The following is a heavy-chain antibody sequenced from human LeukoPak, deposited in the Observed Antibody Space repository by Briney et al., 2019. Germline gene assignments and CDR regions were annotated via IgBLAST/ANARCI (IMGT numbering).Heavy chain of an antibody. Sequence: SVKVSCKASGGTFSSYATSWVRQAPGQGLEWMGGIIPIFGTANYAQKFQGRVTITADESTSTAYMELSSLRSEDTAVYYCARIVTHDYGDLDYWGQGTLVTVSS. D-gene: IGHD4-17*01. CDR3: ARIVTHDYGDLDY. J-gene: IGHJ4*02. CDR2: IIPIFGTA. V-gene: IGHV1-69*13. CDR1: GGTFSSYA.